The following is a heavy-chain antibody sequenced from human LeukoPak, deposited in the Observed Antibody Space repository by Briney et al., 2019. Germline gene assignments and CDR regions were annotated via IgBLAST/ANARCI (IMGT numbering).Heavy chain of an antibody. J-gene: IGHJ1*01. D-gene: IGHD6-13*01. Sequence: GGSLRLSCAASEFTFSNYWMSWVRQAPGKGLEWVANIKQDGTEKYYVDSVKGRFTISRDNAKNSLYLQMNSLRAEDTAVYYSSLEGSSWYRYFQHWGQGTLVTVSS. CDR1: EFTFSNYW. CDR2: IKQDGTEK. CDR3: SLEGSSWYRYFQH. V-gene: IGHV3-7*05.